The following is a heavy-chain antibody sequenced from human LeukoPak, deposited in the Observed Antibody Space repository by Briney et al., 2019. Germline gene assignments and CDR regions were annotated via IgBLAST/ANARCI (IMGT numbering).Heavy chain of an antibody. CDR1: GFPFSGYS. J-gene: IGHJ4*02. CDR2: MSILSGIT. D-gene: IGHD6-6*01. CDR3: AREFEYSTSGAGY. V-gene: IGHV3-21*01. Sequence: KPGGPLRLSRAGSGFPFSGYSMNWVRQTPGKGLEWVSSMSILSGITYYAESVKGRFTVSRDNAKNLLHLQMNSLRVEDTAIYYCAREFEYSTSGAGYWGQGTLVTVSS.